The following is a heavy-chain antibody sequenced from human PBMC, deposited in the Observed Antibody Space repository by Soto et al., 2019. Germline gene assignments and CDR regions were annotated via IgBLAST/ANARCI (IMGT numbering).Heavy chain of an antibody. J-gene: IGHJ4*02. CDR3: ARDSTHNVGGGSQIDY. V-gene: IGHV3-11*05. CDR2: ISSTGSYT. D-gene: IGHD2-8*01. CDR1: GFTFGDYY. Sequence: PGGSLRLSCEASGFTFGDYYMSWIRQAPGKGLEWVSYISSTGSYTNYADSVKGRFTISRDNAKNSLYLQMNSLRAEDTALYYCARDSTHNVGGGSQIDYWGQGTLVTVS.